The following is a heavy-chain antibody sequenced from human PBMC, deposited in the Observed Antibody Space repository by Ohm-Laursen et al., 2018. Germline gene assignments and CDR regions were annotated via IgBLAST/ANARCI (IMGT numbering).Heavy chain of an antibody. CDR2: ISGSGSRT. J-gene: IGHJ3*02. D-gene: IGHD2-15*01. Sequence: GSLRLSCAGSGFTFSSYAMNWVRQAPGKGLEWVSGISGSGSRTYYADSVKGRFTISRDNSKNTVHLQMNSLRAEDTAVYYCAKVYYCSGGSCYSWELTNGFDIWGQGTMVTVSS. CDR1: GFTFSSYA. V-gene: IGHV3-23*01. CDR3: AKVYYCSGGSCYSWELTNGFDI.